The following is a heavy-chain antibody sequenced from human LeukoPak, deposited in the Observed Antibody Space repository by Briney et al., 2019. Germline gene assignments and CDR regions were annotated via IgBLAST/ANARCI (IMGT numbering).Heavy chain of an antibody. Sequence: SGGSLRLSCAASGFTVSSNSMSWVRQAPGKGLEWVSFIYSDNTHYSDSVKGRFTISRDNSKNTLYLQMNSLRAEDTAVYYCARGFRGWYAEGFDYWGQGTVVTVSS. CDR1: GFTVSSNS. D-gene: IGHD6-19*01. CDR2: IYSDNT. CDR3: ARGFRGWYAEGFDY. J-gene: IGHJ4*02. V-gene: IGHV3-53*01.